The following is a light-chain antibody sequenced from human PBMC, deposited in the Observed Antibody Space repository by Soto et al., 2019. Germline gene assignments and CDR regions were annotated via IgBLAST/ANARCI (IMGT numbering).Light chain of an antibody. CDR3: GTWDSSLSAVV. J-gene: IGLJ2*01. CDR2: ANN. Sequence: QSVLTQPPSVSAAPGVKVTISCSGSSSNIGNNYVSWYQQLPGTAPKLLIYANNRRPSGIPDRFSGSKSGTSATLGITGLQTGDEADYYCGTWDSSLSAVVFGGGTKVTVL. V-gene: IGLV1-51*01. CDR1: SSNIGNNY.